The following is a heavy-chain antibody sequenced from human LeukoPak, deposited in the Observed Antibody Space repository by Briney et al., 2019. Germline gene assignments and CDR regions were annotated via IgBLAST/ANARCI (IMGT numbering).Heavy chain of an antibody. J-gene: IGHJ6*04. V-gene: IGHV4-34*01. D-gene: IGHD3-10*01. CDR2: INHSGNT. CDR3: VRVRADGSGSYYRLYYYGMDG. Sequence: SSETLSLTCAVYGGSFSGYYWSWIRQPPGKGLEWIGEINHSGNTNYNPSLRSRATISVDTPKNQFSLRLSAVTAADTAVYYSVRVRADGSGSYYRLYYYGMDGWGKGTTVTVSS. CDR1: GGSFSGYY.